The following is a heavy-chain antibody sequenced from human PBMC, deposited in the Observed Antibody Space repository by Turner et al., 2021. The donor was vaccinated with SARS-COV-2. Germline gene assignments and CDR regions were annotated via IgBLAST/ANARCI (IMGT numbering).Heavy chain of an antibody. Sequence: VQLLESGGGLVQPGGSLRLSCAASGFTFSSYAMSWVRQAPGKGLEWIGSIYYSGSTYYNASLKSRVTISGDTSKNQFSLKLSSVTAADTAVYYCARQSEGELLGVLDAFDIWGQGTMVTVSS. CDR3: ARQSEGELLGVLDAFDI. V-gene: IGHV4-39*01. CDR1: GFTFSSYA. D-gene: IGHD1-26*01. J-gene: IGHJ3*02. CDR2: IYYSGST.